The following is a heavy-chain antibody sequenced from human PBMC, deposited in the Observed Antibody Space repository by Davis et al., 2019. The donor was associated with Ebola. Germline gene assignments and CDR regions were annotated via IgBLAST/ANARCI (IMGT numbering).Heavy chain of an antibody. CDR3: VRATTVTTNYWYFDL. J-gene: IGHJ2*01. V-gene: IGHV1-46*01. D-gene: IGHD4-17*01. CDR2: INPSGGTT. Sequence: ASVKVSCKASGYTLVSYYAHWVRQAPGQGLEWMGIINPSGGTTTYAQKFQGRVTMTRDTSTNTLYMELSSLTSGDTAVYYCVRATTVTTNYWYFDLWGRGTQVTVSS. CDR1: GYTLVSYY.